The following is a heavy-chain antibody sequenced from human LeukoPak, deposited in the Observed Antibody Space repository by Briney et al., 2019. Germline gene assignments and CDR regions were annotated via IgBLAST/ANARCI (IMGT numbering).Heavy chain of an antibody. CDR1: GFTFSSYA. CDR3: AKCLGSGSYSNPVDY. V-gene: IGHV3-23*01. J-gene: IGHJ4*02. D-gene: IGHD3-10*01. CDR2: ISGSGGST. Sequence: GGSLRLSCAASGFTFSSYAMSWVRQPPGKGLEWGSAISGSGGSTYYADSVKGRFTISRDNSKNTLYLQMNSLRAEDTAVYYCAKCLGSGSYSNPVDYWGQGTLVTVSS.